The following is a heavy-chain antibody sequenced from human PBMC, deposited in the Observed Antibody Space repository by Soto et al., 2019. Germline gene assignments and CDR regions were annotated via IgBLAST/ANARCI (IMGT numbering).Heavy chain of an antibody. CDR1: GYNFAKYW. V-gene: IGHV5-51*01. D-gene: IGHD3-22*01. CDR2: IYPGDSNT. CDR3: ATYHWGYYFDRKPQDAFDI. J-gene: IGHJ3*02. Sequence: GESLKISCKASGYNFAKYWIAWVRQMPGKGLEWMGIIYPGDSNTIYSPSFQGQVSISADKYINTAYLQWSSLKASDNAMYYCATYHWGYYFDRKPQDAFDIWGQGTMVTVSS.